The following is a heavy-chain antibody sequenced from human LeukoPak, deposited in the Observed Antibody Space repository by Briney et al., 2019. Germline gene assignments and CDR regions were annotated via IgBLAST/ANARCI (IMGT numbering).Heavy chain of an antibody. D-gene: IGHD1-20*01. V-gene: IGHV3-30*04. CDR3: AGRYNWNDIDY. J-gene: IGHJ4*02. Sequence: GGSLRLSCAASGFTFSNYAMHWVRQAPGKGLEWVAVISYDANDKYYADSVKGRFTISRDNSKNTLYLQMNNLRAEDTAVYYCAGRYNWNDIDYWGQGTLVTVSS. CDR1: GFTFSNYA. CDR2: ISYDANDK.